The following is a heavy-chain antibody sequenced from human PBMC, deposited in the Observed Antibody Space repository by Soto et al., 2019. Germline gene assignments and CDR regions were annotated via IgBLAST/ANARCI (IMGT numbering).Heavy chain of an antibody. CDR3: ARGAYYYGSGSYYWFDP. J-gene: IGHJ5*02. V-gene: IGHV4-59*01. D-gene: IGHD3-10*01. CDR2: IYYSGST. Sequence: PSETLSLTCTVSGGSISSYYWSWIRQPPGKGLEWIGYIYYSGSTNYNPSLKSPVTISVDTSKNQFSLKLSSVTAADTAVYYCARGAYYYGSGSYYWFDPWGQGTLVTVSS. CDR1: GGSISSYY.